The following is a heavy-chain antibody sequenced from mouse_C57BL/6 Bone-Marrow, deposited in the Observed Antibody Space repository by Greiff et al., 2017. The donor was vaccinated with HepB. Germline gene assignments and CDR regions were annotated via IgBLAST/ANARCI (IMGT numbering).Heavy chain of an antibody. V-gene: IGHV1-64*01. J-gene: IGHJ3*01. CDR2: IHPNSGST. CDR3: ARRIYDGYLVFAY. CDR1: GYTFTSYW. D-gene: IGHD2-3*01. Sequence: VQLQQPGAELVKPGASVKLSCTASGYTFTSYWMHWVKQRPGQGLEWIGMIHPNSGSTNYNDKFKSKATLTVDKSSSTAYMQLSSLTSEDSAVYDCARRIYDGYLVFAYWGQGTLVTVSA.